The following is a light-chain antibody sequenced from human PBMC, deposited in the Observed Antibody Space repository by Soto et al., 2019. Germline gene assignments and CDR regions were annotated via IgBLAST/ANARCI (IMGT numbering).Light chain of an antibody. CDR3: QHRSNSPPTWT. CDR2: DAS. CDR1: QSIGTY. Sequence: EIVLTQSPATLSLSPGDRATLSCRASQSIGTYLAWYQQKPGQAPSLLIYDASNRATGIPARFSGSGSGTDFTLNISSLEPEDFAVYFCQHRSNSPPTWTFGQGTKVEIK. V-gene: IGKV3-11*01. J-gene: IGKJ1*01.